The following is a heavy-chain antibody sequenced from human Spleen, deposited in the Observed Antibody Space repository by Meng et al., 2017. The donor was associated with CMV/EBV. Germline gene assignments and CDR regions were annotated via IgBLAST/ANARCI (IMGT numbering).Heavy chain of an antibody. CDR1: GFTFSRYS. D-gene: IGHD5-18*01. CDR3: ARPTLYSYGFRTNHYYGMDV. CDR2: ISSSSSYI. V-gene: IGHV3-21*01. J-gene: IGHJ6*02. Sequence: GESLKISCAASGFTFSRYSMNWVRQAPGKGLEWVSSISSSSSYIYYADSVKGRFTISRDNSKNALYLQMNSLRVEDTAVYNCARPTLYSYGFRTNHYYGMDVWGQGTTVTVSS.